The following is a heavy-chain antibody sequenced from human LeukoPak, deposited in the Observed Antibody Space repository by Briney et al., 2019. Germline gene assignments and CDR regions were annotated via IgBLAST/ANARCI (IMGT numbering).Heavy chain of an antibody. CDR2: ISSSNDYI. J-gene: IGHJ5*02. CDR3: VRIPNSADFPNWFDP. Sequence: GGSLRLSCAASGFTFSTSTMNWVRQAPGKGLEWVSSISSSNDYIYYADSVKGRFTIPRDNAKNSLYLQMNSLRAGDTAVYYCVRIPNSADFPNWFDPWGQGTLVTVSS. D-gene: IGHD2/OR15-2a*01. V-gene: IGHV3-21*01. CDR1: GFTFSTST.